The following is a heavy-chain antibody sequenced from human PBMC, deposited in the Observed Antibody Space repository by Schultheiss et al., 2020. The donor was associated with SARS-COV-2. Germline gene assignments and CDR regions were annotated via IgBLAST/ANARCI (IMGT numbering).Heavy chain of an antibody. V-gene: IGHV4-39*01. J-gene: IGHJ4*02. CDR1: GGSISSYY. D-gene: IGHD3-16*02. Sequence: SQTLSLTCTVSGGSISSYYWGWIRQPPGKGLEWIGSIYYSGSTYYNPSLKSRVTISVDTSKNQFSLKLSSVTAADTAVYYCARSRSADDYDYIWGSYRYRYYFDYWGQGTLVTVSS. CDR2: IYYSGST. CDR3: ARSRSADDYDYIWGSYRYRYYFDY.